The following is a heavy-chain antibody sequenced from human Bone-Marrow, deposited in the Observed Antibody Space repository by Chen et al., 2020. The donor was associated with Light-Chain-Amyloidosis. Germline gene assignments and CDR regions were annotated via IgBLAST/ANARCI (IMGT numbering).Heavy chain of an antibody. CDR3: AKDNLLLWFGATSRWFDP. V-gene: IGHV3-43D*04. CDR1: GFTFDDYA. CDR2: ISWDGGNT. Sequence: EVQLVESGGVVVQPGGSLRLSCTASGFTFDDYAMHWVRQAPGKGLEWVSLISWDGGNTYYADSVKGRFTISRDNSKNSLYLQMNSLRPEDTALYYCAKDNLLLWFGATSRWFDPWGQGTLVTVSS. J-gene: IGHJ5*02. D-gene: IGHD3-10*01.